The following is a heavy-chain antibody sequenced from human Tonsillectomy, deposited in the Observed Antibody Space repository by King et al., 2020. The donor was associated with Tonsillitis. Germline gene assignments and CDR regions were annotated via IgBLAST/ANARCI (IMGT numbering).Heavy chain of an antibody. V-gene: IGHV1-2*02. Sequence: VQLVESGAEVKKPGASVKVSCKASGYTFTGYYMHWVRQAPGQGLEWMGWINPNSGGTNYAQKFQGRVTMTRDTSISTAYMELSRLRSDDTAVYYCASDFPEIAAAGTAFDYWGQGTLVTVSS. CDR1: GYTFTGYY. CDR2: INPNSGGT. D-gene: IGHD6-13*01. J-gene: IGHJ4*02. CDR3: ASDFPEIAAAGTAFDY.